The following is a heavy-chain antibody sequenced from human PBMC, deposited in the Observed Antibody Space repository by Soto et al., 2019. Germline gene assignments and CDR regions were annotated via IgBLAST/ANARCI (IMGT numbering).Heavy chain of an antibody. V-gene: IGHV1-69*02. D-gene: IGHD1-26*01. CDR3: AINAYSGSWGN. J-gene: IGHJ4*02. CDR2: IIPILGIA. CDR1: GGTFSSYP. Sequence: QVQLVQSGAEVKKPGSSVKVSCKASGGTFSSYPISCVRQAPGQGLEWMGRIIPILGIANYAQKFQGRVTIPADKSTSTAYMELSSLRSEDTAVYYCAINAYSGSWGNWGQGTLVTVSS.